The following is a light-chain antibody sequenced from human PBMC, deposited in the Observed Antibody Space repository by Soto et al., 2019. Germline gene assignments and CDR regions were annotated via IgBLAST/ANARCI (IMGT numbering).Light chain of an antibody. CDR1: SSDVGAYTS. V-gene: IGLV2-14*01. CDR3: SSYTSDNRDYV. J-gene: IGLJ1*01. Sequence: QSVLTQPASVSGSPGQSITISCTGTSSDVGAYTSVSWYQHHPGKAPKVIIYEVNKRPSGISNRFSGPKSVNTASLTISGLQPDDEAHYYCSSYTSDNRDYVFGTGTKVTVL. CDR2: EVN.